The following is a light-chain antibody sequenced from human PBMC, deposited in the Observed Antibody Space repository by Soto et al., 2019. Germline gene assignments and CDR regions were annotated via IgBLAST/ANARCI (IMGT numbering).Light chain of an antibody. CDR3: PRYCNSPHS. CDR1: QSFSSSY. V-gene: IGKV3-20*01. Sequence: VLTDGRGIMYKSTGERATPSCRASQSFSSSYLAWYQQKPGQAPRLLIYGASSRATGIPNRFSGSGSGTDFTLTISRLEPEEFAVYYCPRYCNSPHSFGQATSVDLK. CDR2: GAS. J-gene: IGKJ1*01.